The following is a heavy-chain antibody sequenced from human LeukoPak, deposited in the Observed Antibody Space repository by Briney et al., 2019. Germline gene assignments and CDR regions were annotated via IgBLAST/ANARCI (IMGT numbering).Heavy chain of an antibody. Sequence: NPGGSLRLSCAVSGFTFSAYSMNWVRQAPGKGLEWVSSITSGDFVYFADSLKGRFTISRDNAKSSLYLQMNSLIAEDTAVYYCARDGNYYDSSGPADYWGQGTLVTVSS. J-gene: IGHJ4*02. CDR1: GFTFSAYS. V-gene: IGHV3-21*01. CDR2: ITSGDFV. CDR3: ARDGNYYDSSGPADY. D-gene: IGHD3-22*01.